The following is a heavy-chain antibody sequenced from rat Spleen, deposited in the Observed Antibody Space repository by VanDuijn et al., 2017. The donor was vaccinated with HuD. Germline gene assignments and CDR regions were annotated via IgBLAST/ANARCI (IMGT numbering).Heavy chain of an antibody. Sequence: EVQLVESGGGLVQPGRSLKLSCAASGFTFSNYDMAWVRQAPGKGLEWVASITNTGGSTYYPDSVKGRFTISRDNAKSTLYLQMNSLRSEDTATYYCTREDWAFDYWGQGVMVTVSS. CDR1: GFTFSNYD. CDR2: ITNTGGST. D-gene: IGHD5-1*01. J-gene: IGHJ2*01. CDR3: TREDWAFDY. V-gene: IGHV5-31*01.